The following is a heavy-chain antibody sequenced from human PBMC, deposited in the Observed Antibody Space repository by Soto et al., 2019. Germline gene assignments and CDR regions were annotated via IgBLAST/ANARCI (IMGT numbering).Heavy chain of an antibody. CDR2: IHYSGST. D-gene: IGHD2-15*01. J-gene: IGHJ4*02. CDR3: ARLPLGASTTGGIDY. CDR1: GGSISSSNYY. Sequence: SETLSLTCTVSGGSISSSNYYWGWIRQPPGKGLEWIGSIHYSGSTYYNPSLKSRATISVDTSKNQFSLKLSSVTAADTAVYYCARLPLGASTTGGIDYCGQGALVTVSS. V-gene: IGHV4-39*01.